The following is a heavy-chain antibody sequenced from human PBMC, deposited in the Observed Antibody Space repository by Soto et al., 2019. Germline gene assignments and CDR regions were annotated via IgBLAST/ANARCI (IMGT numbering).Heavy chain of an antibody. V-gene: IGHV1-69*01. CDR2: INPIFGTA. J-gene: IGHJ4*02. CDR1: GGTFSSYA. Sequence: QVQLVQSGAAVQKHRSAVKVSCKASGGTFSSYAISWVRQAPGQGIEWMGGINPIFGTANYAQKCQGRVAITGDESTSTAYMELRTMSSEDTAVYCCAISGDSGYDGTCAYWSQATLVTVSA. D-gene: IGHD5-12*01. CDR3: AISGDSGYDGTCAY.